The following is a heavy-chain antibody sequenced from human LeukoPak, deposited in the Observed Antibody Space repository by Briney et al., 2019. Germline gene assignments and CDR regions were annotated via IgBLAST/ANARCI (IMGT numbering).Heavy chain of an antibody. CDR3: ARGWFGELLLNY. D-gene: IGHD3-10*01. CDR1: GGTFSSYA. CDR2: IIPIFGTA. V-gene: IGHV1-69*13. J-gene: IGHJ4*02. Sequence: GASVKVSCKASGGTFSSYAISWVRQAPGQGLEWMGGIIPIFGTANYAQKFQGRVTITADESTSTAYMELSSLRSEDTAVYYCARGWFGELLLNYWGQGTLVTVSS.